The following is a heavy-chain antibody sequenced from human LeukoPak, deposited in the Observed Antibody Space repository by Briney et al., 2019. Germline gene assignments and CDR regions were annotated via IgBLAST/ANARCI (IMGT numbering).Heavy chain of an antibody. CDR2: INGDGRNI. Sequence: GGSLRLSCVASGFTFSSYWMHWVRQDPRKGLVWVSRINGDGRNINYADSVKGRFTISRDNAKNSLYLQMNSLRAEDTALYYCAKEGSGTHNGPFDYWGQGTLVTVSS. V-gene: IGHV3-74*01. CDR1: GFTFSSYW. D-gene: IGHD1-26*01. J-gene: IGHJ4*02. CDR3: AKEGSGTHNGPFDY.